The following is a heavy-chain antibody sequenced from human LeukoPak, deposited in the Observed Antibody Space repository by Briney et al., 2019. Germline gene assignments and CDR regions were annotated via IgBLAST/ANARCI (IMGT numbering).Heavy chain of an antibody. D-gene: IGHD3-9*01. CDR2: INPNSGGT. CDR3: ARSIGLRYFDWLLPDDAFDI. Sequence: ASVKVSCKASGYTFTSYYMHWVRQAPGQGLEWMGWINPNSGGTNYAQKFQGRVTMTRDTSISTAYMELSRLRSDDTAVYYCARSIGLRYFDWLLPDDAFDIWGQGTMVTVSS. V-gene: IGHV1-2*02. CDR1: GYTFTSYY. J-gene: IGHJ3*02.